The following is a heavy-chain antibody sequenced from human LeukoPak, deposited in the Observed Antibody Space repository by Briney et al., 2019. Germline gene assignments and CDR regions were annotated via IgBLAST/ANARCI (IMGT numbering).Heavy chain of an antibody. Sequence: ASVKVSCKASGYTFTGYYMHWVRQAPGQGLEWMGRINPNSGNTNYAQKLQGRITMTIETSTSTAYMELRSLRSDDTAVYYCARGGSRVVTYGNFDYWGQGTLVTVSS. V-gene: IGHV1-2*06. CDR2: INPNSGNT. D-gene: IGHD2-21*02. CDR3: ARGGSRVVTYGNFDY. J-gene: IGHJ4*02. CDR1: GYTFTGYY.